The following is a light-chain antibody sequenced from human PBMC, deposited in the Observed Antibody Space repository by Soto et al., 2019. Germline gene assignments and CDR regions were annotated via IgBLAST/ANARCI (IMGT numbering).Light chain of an antibody. CDR1: SSNIGRNT. CDR2: SNN. V-gene: IGLV1-44*01. CDR3: AAWDDSLNGVV. Sequence: QSVLTQPPSTSGAPGQRVTFSCSGSSSNIGRNTVNWYQQLPGAAPKLLMSSNNQRRSGVPDRFSGSKSGTSASLAISGLQSEDEADYYCAAWDDSLNGVVFGGGTKVTVL. J-gene: IGLJ2*01.